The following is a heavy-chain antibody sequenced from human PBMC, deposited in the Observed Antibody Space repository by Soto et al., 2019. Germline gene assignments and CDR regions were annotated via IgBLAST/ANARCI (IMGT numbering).Heavy chain of an antibody. CDR2: ISSSGTTI. J-gene: IGHJ5*01. D-gene: IGHD3-10*01. Sequence: PGGSLRLSCAASGFTFSSYSMNWVRQAPGKGLEWVSYISSSGTTIYYADSVKGRFTISRDNAKNSLYLQMDSLRAEDTAVYYCVRAPYGFTSWFDSWGQGTLVTVSS. CDR1: GFTFSSYS. CDR3: VRAPYGFTSWFDS. V-gene: IGHV3-48*04.